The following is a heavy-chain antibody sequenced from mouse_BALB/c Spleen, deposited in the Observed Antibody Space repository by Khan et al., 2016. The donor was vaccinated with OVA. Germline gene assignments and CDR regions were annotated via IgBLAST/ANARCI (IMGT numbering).Heavy chain of an antibody. CDR1: GFSLTNYG. J-gene: IGHJ4*01. CDR2: IWNDGST. V-gene: IGHV2-6-1*01. Sequence: QVQLKQSGPGLAAPSQSLSITCTISGFSLTNYGVHWVRQPPGKGLEWLAVIWNDGSTTYNSAIQSRLTITKDNSKSQVFLKMNSLQTDDTAIYFCARQPYYHYNIMDYWGQGTSVTVSS. CDR3: ARQPYYHYNIMDY. D-gene: IGHD2-10*01.